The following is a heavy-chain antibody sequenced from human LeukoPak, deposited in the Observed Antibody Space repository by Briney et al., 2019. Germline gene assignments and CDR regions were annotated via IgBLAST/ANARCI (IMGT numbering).Heavy chain of an antibody. J-gene: IGHJ3*02. CDR1: GFTVSSNY. CDR3: AKAGVELATISPFDI. V-gene: IGHV3-53*01. CDR2: IYSGGST. Sequence: GGSLRLSCAASGFTVSSNYMSWVRQAPGKGLEWVSVIYSGGSTYYADSVKGRFTISRDNSKNTLYLQMNSLRAEDTAVYYCAKAGVELATISPFDIWGQGTMVTVSP. D-gene: IGHD5-24*01.